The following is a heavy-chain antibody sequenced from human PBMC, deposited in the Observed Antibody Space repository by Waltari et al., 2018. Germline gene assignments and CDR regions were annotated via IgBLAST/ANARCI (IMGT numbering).Heavy chain of an antibody. CDR3: ARQGGYSYGTGMGYYYGMDV. Sequence: QVQLQQWGAGLLKPSETLSLTCAVYGGSFSGYYCSWIRQPPGKGLEWIGEINHSGSTNYNPSLKSRVTISVDTSKNQFSLKLSSVTAADTAVYYCARQGGYSYGTGMGYYYGMDVWGQGTTVTVSS. V-gene: IGHV4-34*01. CDR1: GGSFSGYY. CDR2: INHSGST. D-gene: IGHD5-18*01. J-gene: IGHJ6*02.